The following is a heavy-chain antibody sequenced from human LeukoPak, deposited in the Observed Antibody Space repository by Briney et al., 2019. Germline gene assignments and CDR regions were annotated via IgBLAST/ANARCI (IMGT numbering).Heavy chain of an antibody. CDR1: GGSIMSYF. Sequence: SETLSLTCTVSGGSIMSYFWSWIRQPPGKGLEWIGEINHSGSTNYNPSLKSRVTISVDTSKNQFSLKLSSVTAADTAVYYCARGFPYYDFWSGYWSYYFDYWGQGTLVTVSS. CDR3: ARGFPYYDFWSGYWSYYFDY. J-gene: IGHJ4*02. D-gene: IGHD3-3*01. CDR2: INHSGST. V-gene: IGHV4-34*01.